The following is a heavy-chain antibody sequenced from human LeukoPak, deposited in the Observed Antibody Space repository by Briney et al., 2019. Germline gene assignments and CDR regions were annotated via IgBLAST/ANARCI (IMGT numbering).Heavy chain of an antibody. CDR2: ISVYNGCT. V-gene: IGHV1-18*01. CDR1: GYTFTSYG. CDR3: ARDSGWELKQYYFDH. D-gene: IGHD1-26*01. J-gene: IGHJ4*02. Sequence: ASVKVSCKASGYTFTSYGINWVRQAPGQGLEWMGWISVYNGCTGYAQKFQGRVTMTTDTSTRTTYMELRGLKSDDTAVYYCARDSGWELKQYYFDHWGQGTLVTVSS.